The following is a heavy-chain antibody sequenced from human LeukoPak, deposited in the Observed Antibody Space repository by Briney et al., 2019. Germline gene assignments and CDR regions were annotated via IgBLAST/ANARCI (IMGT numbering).Heavy chain of an antibody. V-gene: IGHV4-30-2*01. CDR3: ARVRMPMYYFDY. Sequence: TSETLSLTCAASGGSISSGGYSWSWIRQPPGKGLEWIGYIYHSGSTYYNPSLKSRVTISVDRSKNQFSLKLSSVTAADTAVYYCARVRMPMYYFDYWGQGTLVTVSS. CDR1: GGSISSGGYS. D-gene: IGHD2-2*01. J-gene: IGHJ4*02. CDR2: IYHSGST.